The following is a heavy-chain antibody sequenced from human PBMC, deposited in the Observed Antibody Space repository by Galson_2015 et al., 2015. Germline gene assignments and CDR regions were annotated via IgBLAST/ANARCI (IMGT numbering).Heavy chain of an antibody. CDR3: ARHGGYGDYWLDP. CDR1: GYNFTGYQYY. V-gene: IGHV1-2*06. CDR2: INPKTGGS. J-gene: IGHJ5*02. Sequence: SVKVSCKASGYNFTGYQYYIHWVRQAPGQGLEWMGRINPKTGGSFPGLKFQGRVTMTSDTSINTAYVEVSGLKSDDTAVYFCARHGGYGDYWLDPWGQGTLVIVSS. D-gene: IGHD4-17*01.